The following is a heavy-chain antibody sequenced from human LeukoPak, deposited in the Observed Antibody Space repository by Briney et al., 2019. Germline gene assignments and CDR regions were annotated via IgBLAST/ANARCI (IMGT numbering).Heavy chain of an antibody. J-gene: IGHJ4*02. Sequence: SETLSLTCTVSGGSISSHYWSWIRQPPGKGLEWIGYIYYSGSTNYNPSLKSRVTISVDTSKNQFSLKLSSVTAADTAVYYCAGVPGYCSSTSCTFFDYWGQGTLVTVSS. V-gene: IGHV4-59*11. CDR1: GGSISSHY. D-gene: IGHD2-2*01. CDR2: IYYSGST. CDR3: AGVPGYCSSTSCTFFDY.